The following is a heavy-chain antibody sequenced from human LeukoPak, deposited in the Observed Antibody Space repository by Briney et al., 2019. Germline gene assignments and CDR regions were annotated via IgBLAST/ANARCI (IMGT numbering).Heavy chain of an antibody. D-gene: IGHD3-10*01. Sequence: SETLSLTCTVSGDSIRRGSYTWGWIRQPPGKGLEWIGSIYYSGRTYYNPSLKSRVTVSVDTSKNQFSLRLSSVTAADTAVYYCARQPAYYYGSAPGAFDIWGQGTMVTVSS. CDR2: IYYSGRT. CDR1: GDSIRRGSYT. V-gene: IGHV4-39*01. CDR3: ARQPAYYYGSAPGAFDI. J-gene: IGHJ3*02.